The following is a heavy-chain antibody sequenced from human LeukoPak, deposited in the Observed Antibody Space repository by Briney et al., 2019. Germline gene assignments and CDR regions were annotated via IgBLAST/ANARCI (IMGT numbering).Heavy chain of an antibody. CDR3: ARTGPQRGYYFDY. Sequence: GGSLRLSCAASGFTVGSTYMNWVRQAPGKGLEWVATISDGADTYYADSVKGRFAISRDKPRNTLLLHMSRLGAEDTAVYYCARTGPQRGYYFDYWGQGTLVTVSS. CDR1: GFTVGSTY. D-gene: IGHD1-1*01. CDR2: ISDGADT. V-gene: IGHV3-53*01. J-gene: IGHJ4*02.